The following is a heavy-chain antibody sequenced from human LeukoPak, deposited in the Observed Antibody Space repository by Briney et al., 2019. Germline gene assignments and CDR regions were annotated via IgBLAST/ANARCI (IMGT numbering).Heavy chain of an antibody. CDR1: GYTFTSYG. CDR3: ARVDYDILTGYYKGYYYYYMDV. D-gene: IGHD3-9*01. CDR2: ISAYNGNT. J-gene: IGHJ6*03. Sequence: ASVKVSCKASGYTFTSYGISWVRQAPGQGLEWMGWISAYNGNTNYAQKLQGRVTMTTDTSTSTAYMELKSLRSEDTAVYYCARVDYDILTGYYKGYYYYYMDVWGKGTTVTVSS. V-gene: IGHV1-18*01.